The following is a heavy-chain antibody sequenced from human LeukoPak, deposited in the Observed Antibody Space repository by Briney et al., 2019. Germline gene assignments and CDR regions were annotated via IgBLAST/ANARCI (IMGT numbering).Heavy chain of an antibody. J-gene: IGHJ4*02. V-gene: IGHV1-18*01. CDR1: GYTFTSYA. D-gene: IGHD6-6*01. CDR2: ISAYNGNT. Sequence: ASVKVSCKASGYTFTSYAISWVRQAPGQGLEWMGWISAYNGNTNYAQKLQCRVTMTTDTSTSTAYMELRSLRSDDTAVYYCARDYSSSSWGRASYYFDYWGQGTLVTVSS. CDR3: ARDYSSSSWGRASYYFDY.